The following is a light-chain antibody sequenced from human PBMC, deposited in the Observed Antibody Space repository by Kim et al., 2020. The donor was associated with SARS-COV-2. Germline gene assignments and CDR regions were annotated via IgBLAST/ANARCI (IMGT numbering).Light chain of an antibody. CDR2: AAS. J-gene: IGKJ1*01. CDR1: HAISNN. Sequence: ASCGDIATISSRASHAISNNIGWYQQKPGEAPKCLIYAASILQSGVPSTFSGSGSGTEFTLTISSLQPEYFATYFCVQQNGYPRMFGQGTKVEIK. CDR3: VQQNGYPRM. V-gene: IGKV1-17*01.